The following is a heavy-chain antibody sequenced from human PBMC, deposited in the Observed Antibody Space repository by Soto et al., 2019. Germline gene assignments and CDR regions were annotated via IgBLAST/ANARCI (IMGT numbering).Heavy chain of an antibody. V-gene: IGHV1-2*04. Sequence: ASVKVSCKASGYTFTGCYMHWVRQAPGQGLEWMGWINPNSGGTNYAQKFQGWVTMTRDTSISTAYMELSRLRSDDTAVYYCARDYGGYSYGPVGMDVWGHGTTVTVSS. D-gene: IGHD5-18*01. CDR3: ARDYGGYSYGPVGMDV. J-gene: IGHJ6*02. CDR1: GYTFTGCY. CDR2: INPNSGGT.